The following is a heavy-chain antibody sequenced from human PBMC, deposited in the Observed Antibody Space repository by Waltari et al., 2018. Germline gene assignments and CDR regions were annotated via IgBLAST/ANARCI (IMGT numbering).Heavy chain of an antibody. D-gene: IGHD3-3*01. CDR2: IHNGGETT. CDR1: GFTFSSYT. J-gene: IGHJ4*02. V-gene: IGHV3-23*01. CDR3: AKDSGVGGDDY. Sequence: EVQLLESGGGLVQPGGSLRLSCAASGFTFSSYTMNWVRQAPGQGLGLVSGIHNGGETTSYADSVKGPFTISRDNSKNTLYLQMNNLRAEDTAMYFCAKDSGVGGDDYWGQGTLVTVSS.